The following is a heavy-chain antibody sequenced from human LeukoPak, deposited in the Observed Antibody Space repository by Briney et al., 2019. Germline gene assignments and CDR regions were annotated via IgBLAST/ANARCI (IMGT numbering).Heavy chain of an antibody. V-gene: IGHV3-7*01. CDR2: INQDGSVK. Sequence: GGSLRLSCAASGFTFNNYWMTWVRQAPGKGQEWVANINQDGSVKYYVDSVKGRFTISRDNAKNSLYVEMKSLRVEDTAVYYCARIGYSSSSLDYWGQGTLVTVSS. CDR3: ARIGYSSSSLDY. D-gene: IGHD6-6*01. J-gene: IGHJ4*02. CDR1: GFTFNNYW.